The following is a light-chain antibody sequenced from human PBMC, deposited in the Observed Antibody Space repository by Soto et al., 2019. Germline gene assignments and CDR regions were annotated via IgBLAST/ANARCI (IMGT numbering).Light chain of an antibody. J-gene: IGLJ2*01. V-gene: IGLV1-51*01. CDR2: DTS. CDR3: GTLDTSLRVGL. Sequence: QSVLTQPPSVSAAPGQKVTISCSGSTSNIGNYHVCWYQHVPGRAPKVLIYDTSKRPSGIPDRFSGSKSGTSATLDIAGLQTGDEADYYCGTLDTSLRVGLFGGGTKLTVL. CDR1: TSNIGNYH.